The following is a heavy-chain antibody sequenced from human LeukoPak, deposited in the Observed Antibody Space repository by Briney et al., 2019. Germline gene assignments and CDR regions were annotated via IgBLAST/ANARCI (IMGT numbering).Heavy chain of an antibody. D-gene: IGHD6-19*01. CDR3: AKDRGIAVDLFDY. CDR1: GFTFSSYA. V-gene: IGHV3-23*01. CDR2: ISGSGGST. J-gene: IGHJ4*02. Sequence: PGGSLRLSCAASGFTFSSYAMSWVRQAPGKGLEWVSAISGSGGSTYYADSVKGRFTISRDNSKNTLYLQMDSLRAEDTAVYYCAKDRGIAVDLFDYWGQGTLVTVSS.